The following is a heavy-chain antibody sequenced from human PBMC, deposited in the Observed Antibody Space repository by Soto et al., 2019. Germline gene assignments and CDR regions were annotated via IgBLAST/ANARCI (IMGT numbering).Heavy chain of an antibody. V-gene: IGHV1-3*01. J-gene: IGHJ5*02. CDR1: GYTFTSYA. Sequence: ASVKVSCTDSGYTFTSYAMHCVRQAPGQRLEWMGWINAGNGNTKYSQKFQGRVTISRDTSASTAYMELSSLRSEDTAVYYCARVFKWELLNQNWFDPWGQGTLVTVSS. D-gene: IGHD1-26*01. CDR2: INAGNGNT. CDR3: ARVFKWELLNQNWFDP.